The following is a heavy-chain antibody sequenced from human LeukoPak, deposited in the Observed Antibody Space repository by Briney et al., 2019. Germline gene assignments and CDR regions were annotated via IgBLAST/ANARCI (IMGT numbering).Heavy chain of an antibody. V-gene: IGHV3-11*04. J-gene: IGHJ4*02. D-gene: IGHD1-14*01. CDR2: ISSSGTTI. CDR1: GFTFSDYY. CDR3: ARVSTPEGLHY. Sequence: SLRLSRAASGFTFSDYYMSWIRQAPGKGLEWVSYISSSGTTIYYADSVKGRFTISRDNAKNSLYLQMNSLRAEDTAVYYCARVSTPEGLHYWGQGTLVTVSS.